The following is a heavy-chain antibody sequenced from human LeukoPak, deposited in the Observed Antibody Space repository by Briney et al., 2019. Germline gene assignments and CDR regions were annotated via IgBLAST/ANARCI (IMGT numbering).Heavy chain of an antibody. D-gene: IGHD3-22*01. CDR1: GFTFTSFS. J-gene: IGHJ4*02. CDR3: ARLRRNGDSGGFYYYYDY. V-gene: IGHV3-21*01. CDR2: INTVATYI. Sequence: GGSLRLSCAASGFTFTSFSFNWVRQAPGMGLEWVSSINTVATYIYYADSVRGRFTISRDNAKNSVYLQMDSLRAEDTGVYYCARLRRNGDSGGFYYYYDYWGQGTLVTVSS.